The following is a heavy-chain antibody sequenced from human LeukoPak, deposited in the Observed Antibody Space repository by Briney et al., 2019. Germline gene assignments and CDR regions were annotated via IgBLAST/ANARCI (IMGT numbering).Heavy chain of an antibody. CDR1: GFTFSSYG. J-gene: IGHJ6*04. D-gene: IGHD6-6*01. Sequence: GGSLRLSCAASGFTFSSYGMHWVRQVPGKGLEWVAVISYDGSNKYYADSVKGRFTISRDNSKNTLYLQMNSLRAEDTAVYYCAKRISSVYYYGMDVWGKGTTVTVSS. V-gene: IGHV3-30*18. CDR3: AKRISSVYYYGMDV. CDR2: ISYDGSNK.